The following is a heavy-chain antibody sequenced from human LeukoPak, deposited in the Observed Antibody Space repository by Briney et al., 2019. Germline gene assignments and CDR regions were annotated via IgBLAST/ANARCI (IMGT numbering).Heavy chain of an antibody. D-gene: IGHD3-22*01. CDR1: GFTFGSYA. Sequence: GGSLRLSCAASGFTFGSYAMSWVRQAPGKGLEWVSAITDTGGNTYYADSVKGRFTISRDKSKNTLFLQMNSLRAEDTAVYSCVNPYYYDSNGYLSEFDYWGQGTLVTVSS. V-gene: IGHV3-23*01. J-gene: IGHJ4*02. CDR2: ITDTGGNT. CDR3: VNPYYYDSNGYLSEFDY.